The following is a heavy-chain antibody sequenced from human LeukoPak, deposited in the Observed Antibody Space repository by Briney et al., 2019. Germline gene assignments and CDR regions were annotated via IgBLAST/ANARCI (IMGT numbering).Heavy chain of an antibody. CDR2: ISACNGNT. V-gene: IGHV1-18*01. J-gene: IGHJ4*02. Sequence: ASVKVSCKASGYTFTSYGISWVRQAPGQGLEWMGWISACNGNTNYAQKLQGRVTMTTDTSTSTAYMELRSLRSDDTAVYYCARGDYDFWSGYSFDYWGQGTLVTVSS. D-gene: IGHD3-3*01. CDR3: ARGDYDFWSGYSFDY. CDR1: GYTFTSYG.